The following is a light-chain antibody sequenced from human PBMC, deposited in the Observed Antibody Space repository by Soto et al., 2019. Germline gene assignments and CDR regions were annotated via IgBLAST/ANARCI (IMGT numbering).Light chain of an antibody. CDR2: AAS. CDR3: QQSYSTPRT. V-gene: IGKV1-39*01. CDR1: QSISSY. J-gene: IGKJ1*01. Sequence: DIQMTQSPSALSASVGDRVTIACRASQSISSYLNWYQQKPGKAPKVLIYAASSLESGVPSRFSGSGSGTDFTLTISSLQPEDFATYYYQQSYSTPRTFCQGTKVEIK.